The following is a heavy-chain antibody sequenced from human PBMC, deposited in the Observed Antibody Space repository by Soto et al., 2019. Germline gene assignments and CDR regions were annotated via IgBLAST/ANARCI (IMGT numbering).Heavy chain of an antibody. CDR3: AREGVAPYYYYGMDV. CDR2: ISTYNGDT. CDR1: GYTFTRSG. V-gene: IGHV1-18*01. Sequence: SVKVCCKASGYTFTRSGISWVRQAPGQGLEWMGWISTYNGDTNYAQTFQGRVTMTTDTSTSTVHMEVRSLRSDDTAVYYCAREGVAPYYYYGMDVWGQGTPVTVSS. D-gene: IGHD5-12*01. J-gene: IGHJ6*02.